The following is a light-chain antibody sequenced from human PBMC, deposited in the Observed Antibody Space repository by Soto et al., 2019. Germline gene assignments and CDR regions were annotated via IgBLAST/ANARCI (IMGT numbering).Light chain of an antibody. CDR3: QQYNR. V-gene: IGKV1-5*01. J-gene: IGKJ1*01. CDR1: QSISSW. CDR2: DAS. Sequence: DIQMTQSPSTLSASVGDRVTITCRASQSISSWLAWYQQKPGKAPKVLIYDASSLESGVPSRFSGSGSGTEFTLTISSLQPDDFATYYCQQYNRFGQGTKVEIK.